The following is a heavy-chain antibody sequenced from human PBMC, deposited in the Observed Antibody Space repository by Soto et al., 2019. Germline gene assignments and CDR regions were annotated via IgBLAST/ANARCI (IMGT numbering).Heavy chain of an antibody. J-gene: IGHJ5*01. CDR1: GFTFSSYG. Sequence: QVQLVESGGGVVQPGRSLRLSCAASGFTFSSYGMHWVRQAPGKGLEWVAVISFDGSDKYYTDSVKGRFASSRDHSKSTLYLQMNSLRGDDTAVYYCAKAGGSYFVIPDSWGQGTLVTVSS. CDR3: AKAGGSYFVIPDS. CDR2: ISFDGSDK. V-gene: IGHV3-30*18. D-gene: IGHD1-26*01.